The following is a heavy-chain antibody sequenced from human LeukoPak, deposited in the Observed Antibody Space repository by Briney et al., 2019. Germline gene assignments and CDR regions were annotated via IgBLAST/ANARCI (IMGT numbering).Heavy chain of an antibody. D-gene: IGHD2-2*01. V-gene: IGHV1-69-2*01. CDR1: GYTFTDYY. CDR3: ATSPAYCSSTSCLMDY. Sequence: ASVKVSCKVSGYTFTDYYMHWVQRAPGKGLEWMGLVDPEDGETIYAEKFQGRVTITADTSTDTAYMELSSLRSEDTAVYYCATSPAYCSSTSCLMDYWGQGTLVTVSS. J-gene: IGHJ4*02. CDR2: VDPEDGET.